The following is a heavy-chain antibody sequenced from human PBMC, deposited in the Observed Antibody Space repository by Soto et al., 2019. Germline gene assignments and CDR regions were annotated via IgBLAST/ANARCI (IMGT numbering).Heavy chain of an antibody. Sequence: QVQLVESGGGVVQPGRSLRLSCAASGFTFSRYAMHWVRQAPGKGLEWVAVISYDGSNKYYADSVKGRFTISRDNSKNTLYLQMNSLRAEDTAMYYCARSYYDSSGYAIGYWGQGTLVNVSS. V-gene: IGHV3-30-3*01. CDR3: ARSYYDSSGYAIGY. D-gene: IGHD3-22*01. CDR2: ISYDGSNK. J-gene: IGHJ4*02. CDR1: GFTFSRYA.